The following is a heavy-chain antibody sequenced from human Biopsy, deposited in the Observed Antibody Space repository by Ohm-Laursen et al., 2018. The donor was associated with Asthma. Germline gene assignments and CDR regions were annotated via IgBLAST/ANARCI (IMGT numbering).Heavy chain of an antibody. CDR2: INYSGRT. Sequence: SETLSFTCIVSGDAMSTSGSYWGWIRKSPGKGLEWIGSINYSGRTNYNQSLESRVSINADTSKNHLSMKVTPETAADTAVYYCARAVSSSSYWFFDLWGRGDLVTVSS. CDR3: ARAVSSSSYWFFDL. V-gene: IGHV4-39*02. CDR1: GDAMSTSGSY. D-gene: IGHD6-6*01. J-gene: IGHJ2*01.